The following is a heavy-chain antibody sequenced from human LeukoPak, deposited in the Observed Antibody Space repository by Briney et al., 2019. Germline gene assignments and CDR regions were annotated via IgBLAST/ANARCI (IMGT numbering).Heavy chain of an antibody. V-gene: IGHV3-33*01. D-gene: IGHD3-10*01. CDR1: GFTFSSYG. CDR2: IWYDGSNK. Sequence: GGSLRLSCAASGFTFSSYGMHWVRQAPGKGLEWVAVIWYDGSNKYYADSVKGRFTISRDNSKNTLYLQMNSLRAEDTAVYYCARVFSMVRGVTQNTFDYWGQGTLVTVSS. J-gene: IGHJ4*02. CDR3: ARVFSMVRGVTQNTFDY.